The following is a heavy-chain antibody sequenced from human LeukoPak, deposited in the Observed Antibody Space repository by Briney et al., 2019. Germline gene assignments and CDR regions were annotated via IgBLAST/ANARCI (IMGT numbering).Heavy chain of an antibody. Sequence: SETLSLTCTVSSGSISSRSYYWGWIRQPPGKGLEWIGSIYYRGSPYYNPSLKSRVTISLDTSKNQFSLKLSSVTAADTAVYYCARVVRDSTGYLIAMDVWGQGTTVTVSS. J-gene: IGHJ6*02. CDR2: IYYRGSP. V-gene: IGHV4-39*07. D-gene: IGHD3-22*01. CDR3: ARVVRDSTGYLIAMDV. CDR1: SGSISSRSYY.